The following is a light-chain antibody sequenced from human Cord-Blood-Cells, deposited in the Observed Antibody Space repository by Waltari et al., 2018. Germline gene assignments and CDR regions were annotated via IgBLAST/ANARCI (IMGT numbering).Light chain of an antibody. CDR2: EVN. V-gene: IGLV2-18*02. CDR1: SSDVGSYYR. CDR3: SSYTSSSTVV. Sequence: QSALTQPPSVCGSPGQSVNISCTGTSSDVGSYYRVSCYQQPPGTAPELMIYEVNNRPSGVPVRFSGSKSGNTASLTISGLQAEDEADYYCSSYTSSSTVVFGGGTKLTVL. J-gene: IGLJ2*01.